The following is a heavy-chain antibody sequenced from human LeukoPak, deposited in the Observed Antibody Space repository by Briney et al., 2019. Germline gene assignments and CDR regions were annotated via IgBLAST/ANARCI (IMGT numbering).Heavy chain of an antibody. J-gene: IGHJ4*02. CDR1: GFTFNSYV. CDR3: TKRMLSVDGSPFGY. V-gene: IGHV3-23*01. D-gene: IGHD3-10*01. CDR2: ISGSGGST. Sequence: HPGGSLRLSCVASGFTFNSYVTGWVRQAPGKGLEWVSAISGSGGSTFYADSVKGRFTISKDNSKNTLYLQINSLRAEDTAVYYCTKRMLSVDGSPFGYWGQGALVTVSS.